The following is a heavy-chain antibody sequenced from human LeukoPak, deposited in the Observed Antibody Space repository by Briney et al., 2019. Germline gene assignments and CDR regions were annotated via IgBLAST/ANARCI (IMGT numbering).Heavy chain of an antibody. V-gene: IGHV3-15*01. CDR3: TTDLQQRTILLWFGGDLPLDV. Sequence: GGSLRLSCAASGFTFSNAWMSWVRQAPGKGLEWVGRIKSNTDGGTTDYAAPVKGRFTISRDDSKNTLYLQMNSLKTEDTAVYYCTTDLQQRTILLWFGGDLPLDVWGKGTTVTVSS. CDR2: IKSNTDGGTT. CDR1: GFTFSNAW. J-gene: IGHJ6*04. D-gene: IGHD3-10*01.